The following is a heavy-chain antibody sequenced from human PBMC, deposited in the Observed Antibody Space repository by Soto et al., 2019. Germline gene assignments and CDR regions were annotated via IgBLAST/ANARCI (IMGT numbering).Heavy chain of an antibody. Sequence: QVQLVQSGAEVKKPGASVKVSCKASGYTFTSYDITWVRQATGQGIEWMGWMNPNSGNTGYAQKFQGRVTMTRNTSISTAYMERSSMRAEDTAVYYWARERVSAFDIWGQGTMVTVSS. CDR3: ARERVSAFDI. V-gene: IGHV1-8*01. J-gene: IGHJ3*02. CDR2: MNPNSGNT. D-gene: IGHD3-22*01. CDR1: GYTFTSYD.